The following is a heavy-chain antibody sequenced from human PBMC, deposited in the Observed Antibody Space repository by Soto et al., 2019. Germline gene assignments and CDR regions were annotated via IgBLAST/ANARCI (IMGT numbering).Heavy chain of an antibody. Sequence: EVQLEESGGGLVQPGGSLRLSCVSSGLTLNDQYMDWVRQAPGKGLEWIARIRKRVNGSTTEYAASVRGRFTISRDDSKNSLHLQMNSLKVEDTAVYFCARSESYYPLDYWGQGTLVTVSS. V-gene: IGHV3-72*01. J-gene: IGHJ4*02. CDR3: ARSESYYPLDY. CDR1: GLTLNDQY. D-gene: IGHD3-22*01. CDR2: IRKRVNGSTT.